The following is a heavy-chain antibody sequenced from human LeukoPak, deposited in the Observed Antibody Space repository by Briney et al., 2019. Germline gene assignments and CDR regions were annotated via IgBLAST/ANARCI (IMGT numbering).Heavy chain of an antibody. CDR3: ARDQGGWFDP. Sequence: GGSLRLSCAASGFTFSSYIMNWVRQAPGKGLEWVSSISSGTNYIYYADPLKGRFTISRDNAKNSLYLQMNGLRAEDTAVYFCARDQGGWFDPWGQGTLVAVSS. CDR1: GFTFSSYI. D-gene: IGHD3-16*01. CDR2: ISSGTNYI. J-gene: IGHJ5*02. V-gene: IGHV3-21*01.